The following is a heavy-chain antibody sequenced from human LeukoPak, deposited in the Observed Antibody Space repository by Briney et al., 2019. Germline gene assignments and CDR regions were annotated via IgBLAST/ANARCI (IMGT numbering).Heavy chain of an antibody. CDR3: ARDFYSSTSNRYFDY. V-gene: IGHV3-7*01. J-gene: IGHJ4*02. D-gene: IGHD2-2*01. CDR2: INQGGSVK. CDR1: GFSFRDFW. Sequence: PGGSLRLSCVASGFSFRDFWMTWVRQAPGKGLEWVANINQGGSVKYYVDSVKGRFTISRDNAKNSLYLQMNSLRAEDTAVYYCARDFYSSTSNRYFDYWGQGTLVTVSS.